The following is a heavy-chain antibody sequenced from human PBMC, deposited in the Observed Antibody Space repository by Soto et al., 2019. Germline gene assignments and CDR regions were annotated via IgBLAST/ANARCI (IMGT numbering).Heavy chain of an antibody. V-gene: IGHV4-34*01. J-gene: IGHJ6*02. D-gene: IGHD3-10*01. Sequence: QVQLQQWGAGLLKPSETLSLTCAVYGGSFSGYYWSWIRQHPGKGLEWMGEINHSGSTNYNPSLRSRVTISDNTSKNQLSLKLSSVTAADTAVYYCARGARGPWRDYYGSGSFPPYYYYGMDVWGQGTTVTVSS. CDR3: ARGARGPWRDYYGSGSFPPYYYYGMDV. CDR2: INHSGST. CDR1: GGSFSGYY.